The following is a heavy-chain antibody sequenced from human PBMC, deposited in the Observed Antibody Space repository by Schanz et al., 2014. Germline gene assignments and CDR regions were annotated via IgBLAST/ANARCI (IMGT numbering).Heavy chain of an antibody. CDR3: AKVDRTRYYAMDV. V-gene: IGHV1-69*08. CDR1: GGTFSSST. J-gene: IGHJ6*02. D-gene: IGHD3-9*01. Sequence: QVQLVQSGAEVKKPGSSVKVSCKASGGTFSSSTLTWVGQAPGQGLEWMGRIIPILDKTNYAQKFQGRVTMTADKSTSTVYMEVSGLRSEDTAVYYCAKVDRTRYYAMDVWGQGTTVTVSS. CDR2: IIPILDKT.